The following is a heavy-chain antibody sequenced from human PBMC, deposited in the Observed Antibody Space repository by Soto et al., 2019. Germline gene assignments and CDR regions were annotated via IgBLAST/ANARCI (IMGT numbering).Heavy chain of an antibody. V-gene: IGHV3-48*01. CDR2: ISSRSTAI. J-gene: IGHJ5*02. Sequence: PGGSLRLSCAASGFMFSRYSMNWVRQAPGKGLEWLSYISSRSTAIYYADSVKGRFTVSRDNAKNSLYLQMNSLRAEDTAVYYCATDPYCSAGSCYSGFPWGQGTLVTASS. CDR3: ATDPYCSAGSCYSGFP. CDR1: GFMFSRYS. D-gene: IGHD2-15*01.